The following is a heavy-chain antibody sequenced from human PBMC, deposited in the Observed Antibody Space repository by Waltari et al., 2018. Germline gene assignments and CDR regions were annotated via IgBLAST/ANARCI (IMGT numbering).Heavy chain of an antibody. Sequence: QVQLVQSGAEVKKPGSSVKVSCKASGGTFSSYAISWVRQAPGQGLEWMGGIIPILWTANYAQKFQGRVTITADESTSAAYMELSSLRSEDTAVYYCARDRGSSGKPYYYYYYGMDVWGQGTTVTVSS. D-gene: IGHD6-19*01. V-gene: IGHV1-69*01. CDR1: GGTFSSYA. J-gene: IGHJ6*02. CDR3: ARDRGSSGKPYYYYYYGMDV. CDR2: IIPILWTA.